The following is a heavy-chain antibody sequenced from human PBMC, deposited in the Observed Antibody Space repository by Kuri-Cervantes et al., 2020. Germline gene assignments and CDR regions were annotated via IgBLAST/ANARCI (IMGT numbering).Heavy chain of an antibody. J-gene: IGHJ5*02. CDR3: ARPSSGWFDP. CDR2: ISGSGGST. CDR1: GFTFSSYA. Sequence: GGSLRLSCAASGFTFSSYAMSWVRQAPGKGLEWVSAISGSGGSTYYVDSVKGRFTISRDNSKNTLYLQMNSLRAEDTAVYYCARPSSGWFDPWGQGTLVTVSS. V-gene: IGHV3-23*01. D-gene: IGHD6-19*01.